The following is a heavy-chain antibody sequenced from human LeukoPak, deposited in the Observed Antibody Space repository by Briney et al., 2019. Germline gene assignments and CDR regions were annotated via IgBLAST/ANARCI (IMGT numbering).Heavy chain of an antibody. J-gene: IGHJ4*02. CDR1: GGSFTSSIYY. V-gene: IGHV4-39*01. CDR3: ARQGILGIRGYFDY. D-gene: IGHD1-26*01. Sequence: SETLSLTCTVSGGSFTSSIYYWSWIRQPPGKGLEWIGSIYYSGSTYHNPSLKSRVTISVDTSKNQFSLKLSSVTAADTAVYYCARQGILGIRGYFDYWGQGTLVSVSS. CDR2: IYYSGST.